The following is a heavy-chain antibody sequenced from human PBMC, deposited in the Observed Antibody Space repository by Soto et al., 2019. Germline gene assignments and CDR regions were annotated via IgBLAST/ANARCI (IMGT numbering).Heavy chain of an antibody. V-gene: IGHV3-73*01. D-gene: IGHD4-17*01. Sequence: GGSLRLSCAASGFTFSGSAMHWVRQASGKGLEWVGRIRSKANSYATAYAASVKGRFTIYRDDSKNTAYLQMNSLKTEDTAVYYCTSPIDYGDYPYGMDVWGQGTTVTVSS. CDR3: TSPIDYGDYPYGMDV. CDR2: IRSKANSYAT. CDR1: GFTFSGSA. J-gene: IGHJ6*02.